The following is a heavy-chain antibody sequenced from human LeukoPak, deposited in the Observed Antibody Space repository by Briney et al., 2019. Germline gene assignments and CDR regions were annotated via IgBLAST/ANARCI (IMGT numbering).Heavy chain of an antibody. CDR2: ISSSSNYI. CDR3: AREDIVVVVAAPDY. D-gene: IGHD2-15*01. J-gene: IGHJ4*02. V-gene: IGHV3-21*01. Sequence: GGSLRLFCAASGFIFSSYSMNWLRQAPGKGLEGVTSISSSSNYIFYAVPVKGRFTISRDNAKNSLYLQMNSLRAEDTAVYYCAREDIVVVVAAPDYWGQGTLVTVSS. CDR1: GFIFSSYS.